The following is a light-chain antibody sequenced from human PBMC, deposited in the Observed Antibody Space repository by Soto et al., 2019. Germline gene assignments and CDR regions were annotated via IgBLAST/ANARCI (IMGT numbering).Light chain of an antibody. J-gene: IGLJ1*01. CDR1: SSDIGGYDF. CDR3: SSYTSSSIYV. V-gene: IGLV2-14*03. CDR2: DVN. Sequence: QSVLTQPVSVSGSPGRSITISCTGTSSDIGGYDFVSWYQQHPGKAPKLMIYDVNNRPSGISDRFSGSKSGNTASLTISDLQADDEADYYCSSYTSSSIYVFGAGTKVTVL.